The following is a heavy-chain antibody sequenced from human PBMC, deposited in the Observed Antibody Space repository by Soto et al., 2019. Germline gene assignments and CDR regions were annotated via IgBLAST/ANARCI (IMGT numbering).Heavy chain of an antibody. CDR2: IIPIFGTA. J-gene: IGHJ6*02. CDR3: ARGWFYVTGTNNGMDV. CDR1: GRTFTSYA. Sequence: GASVKVSCKASGRTFTSYANSWLRQSPGQGLEWMGGIIPIFGTANYAQKFQGRVTITADESTSTAYMELSSLRSEDTAVYYCARGWFYVTGTNNGMDVWRQGTTVTVSS. D-gene: IGHD1-7*01. V-gene: IGHV1-69*13.